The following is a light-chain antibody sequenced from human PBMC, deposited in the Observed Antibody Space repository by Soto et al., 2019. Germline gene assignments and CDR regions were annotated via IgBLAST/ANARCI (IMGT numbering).Light chain of an antibody. CDR2: EVS. J-gene: IGLJ2*01. Sequence: QSALTQPPSASGSPGQSVTISCTGTSSDVGSYNYVSWYQQHPGKAPKLMISEVSKRPSGVPDRFSGSKSGNTASLTVSGLQAEDDADYYCSSYAGSNNLIFGGGTKVTVL. CDR3: SSYAGSNNLI. V-gene: IGLV2-8*01. CDR1: SSDVGSYNY.